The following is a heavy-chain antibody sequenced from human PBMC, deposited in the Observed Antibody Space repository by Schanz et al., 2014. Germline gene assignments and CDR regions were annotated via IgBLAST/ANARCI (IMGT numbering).Heavy chain of an antibody. CDR1: GYTFTSYY. V-gene: IGHV1-46*03. D-gene: IGHD6-13*01. CDR2: INPSGGST. Sequence: QVQLVQSGAEVKKPGASVKVSCKASGYTFTSYYMHWVRQAPGQGLEWMGIINPSGGSTSYAQKFQDRVTMTRDTSTSTVYMELSSLRSEDTAVYYCARDGEAAAGWDYWGQGTLVTVSS. CDR3: ARDGEAAAGWDY. J-gene: IGHJ4*02.